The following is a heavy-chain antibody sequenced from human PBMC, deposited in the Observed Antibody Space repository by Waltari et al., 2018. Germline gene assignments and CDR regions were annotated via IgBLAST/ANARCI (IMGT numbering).Heavy chain of an antibody. CDR3: ATQRGLEDYYYYYYGMDV. Sequence: QIQLVQSGAEVKKTGASVKVSCKASGYTFTSYAMHWVRQAPGQRREWMGCITAGNGNTKYSQKFECRVTITRDTSASTAYMELSSLRSEDTAVYYCATQRGLEDYYYYYYGMDVWGQGTTVTVSS. CDR1: GYTFTSYA. CDR2: ITAGNGNT. V-gene: IGHV1-3*01. D-gene: IGHD1-1*01. J-gene: IGHJ6*02.